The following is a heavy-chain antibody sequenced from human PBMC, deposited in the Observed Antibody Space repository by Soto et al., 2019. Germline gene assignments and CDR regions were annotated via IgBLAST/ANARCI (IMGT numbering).Heavy chain of an antibody. CDR1: GGTFSSYA. D-gene: IGHD3-22*01. CDR2: IIPIFGTA. Sequence: QVQLVQSGAEVKKPGSSVKVSCKASGGTFSSYAISWVRQAPGQGLEWMGGIIPIFGTANYAQKFQGRVTMTADKSTSTADMELSSLRSEDTAVYYCARFSEIEDDDAFDIWGQGTMVTVSS. CDR3: ARFSEIEDDDAFDI. V-gene: IGHV1-69*06. J-gene: IGHJ3*02.